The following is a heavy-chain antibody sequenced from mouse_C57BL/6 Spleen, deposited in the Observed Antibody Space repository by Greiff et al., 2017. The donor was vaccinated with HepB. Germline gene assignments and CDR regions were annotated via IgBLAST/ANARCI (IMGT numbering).Heavy chain of an antibody. CDR2: IDPEDGDT. CDR1: GFNIKDYY. J-gene: IGHJ3*01. CDR3: TKDSSGYNAY. Sequence: EVQLQQSGAELVRPGASVKLSCTASGFNIKDYYMHWVKQRPEQGLEWIGRIDPEDGDTEYAPKFQGKATMTADTSSHTAYLQLSSLTSEDTAVYYCTKDSSGYNAYWGQGTLVTVSA. V-gene: IGHV14-1*01. D-gene: IGHD3-2*01.